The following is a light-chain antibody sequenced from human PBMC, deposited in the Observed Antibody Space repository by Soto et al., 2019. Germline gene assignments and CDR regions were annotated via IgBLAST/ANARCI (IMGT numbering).Light chain of an antibody. Sequence: QSVLTQPASVSGSPGQSITISCTGTSSDVGSYNLVSWYQQHPGKAPKLMICEVSKRPSGVSNRFSGSQSGNTTSLTISGLQAEDEADYYCCSYAGSSTVFGTGTKVTVL. CDR1: SSDVGSYNL. CDR2: EVS. V-gene: IGLV2-23*02. CDR3: CSYAGSSTV. J-gene: IGLJ1*01.